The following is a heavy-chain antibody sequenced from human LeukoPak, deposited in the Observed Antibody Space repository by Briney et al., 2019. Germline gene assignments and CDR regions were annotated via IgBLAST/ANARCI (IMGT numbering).Heavy chain of an antibody. J-gene: IGHJ4*02. Sequence: SETLSLTCTVSGDSISSSTYYWGWIRQPPGKGLEWIGNIYYSGSTYYNPSLKSRVTISIDTSKNQFSLKLSSVTAADTAFYYCARLDYNFGTNRGQGALVTVSP. V-gene: IGHV4-39*01. CDR2: IYYSGST. CDR3: ARLDYNFGTN. CDR1: GDSISSSTYY. D-gene: IGHD1-1*01.